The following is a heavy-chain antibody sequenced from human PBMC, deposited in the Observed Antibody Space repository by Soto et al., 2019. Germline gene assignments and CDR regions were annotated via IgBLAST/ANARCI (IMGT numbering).Heavy chain of an antibody. CDR3: ARRYSYTNWFDP. J-gene: IGHJ5*02. D-gene: IGHD5-18*01. V-gene: IGHV4-30-4*01. CDR2: IYYIGST. CDR1: GGSISSGDFY. Sequence: SETLSLTCTVSGGSISSGDFYWSWIRQPPGKGLEWIGYIYYIGSTYYNPSLESRITISLDTSQNQFSLKLSSVSAADTAVYYCARRYSYTNWFDPWGQGTLVTVSS.